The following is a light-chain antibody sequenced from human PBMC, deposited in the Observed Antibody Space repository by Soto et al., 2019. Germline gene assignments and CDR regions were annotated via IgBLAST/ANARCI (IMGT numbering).Light chain of an antibody. V-gene: IGKV1-12*01. J-gene: IGKJ4*01. CDR2: AAS. CDR3: QQANVFPLT. CDR1: QGVSTW. Sequence: DIQMTQSPAFVSASVGDRVTITCRASQGVSTWLAWYQQKPGQAPKLLIYAASSLQSGVPSRFSRSGSGTAFTLTISSLQPEDFSTYFCQQANVFPLTFGGGPNVEIK.